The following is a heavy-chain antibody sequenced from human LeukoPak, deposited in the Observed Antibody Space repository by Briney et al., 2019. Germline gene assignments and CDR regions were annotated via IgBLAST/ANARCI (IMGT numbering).Heavy chain of an antibody. CDR3: ARDVFGSEYPFDF. V-gene: IGHV3-30*02. CDR1: GFTFSSYG. Sequence: HPGGSLRLSCAASGFTFSSYGMHWVRQAPGKGLEWVAFIRYDGSNKYYADSVKGRFTISRDNSKNTLYLQMNSLRAEDTAVYYCARDVFGSEYPFDFWGQGTLVTVSS. J-gene: IGHJ4*02. D-gene: IGHD2-2*01. CDR2: IRYDGSNK.